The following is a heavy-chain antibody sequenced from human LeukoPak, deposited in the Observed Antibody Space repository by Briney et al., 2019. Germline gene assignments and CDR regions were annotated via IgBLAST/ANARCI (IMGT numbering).Heavy chain of an antibody. D-gene: IGHD3-22*01. V-gene: IGHV4-61*02. CDR3: ARSPWDSGGYPNWFDP. CDR1: GGSISSGSYY. J-gene: IGHJ5*02. CDR2: IYTSGST. Sequence: SETLSLTCTVSGGSISSGSYYWSWIRQPAGKGLEWIGRIYTSGSTNYNPSLKSRVTISVDTSKNQFSLKLSSVTAADTAVYYCARSPWDSGGYPNWFDPWGQGTLVTVSS.